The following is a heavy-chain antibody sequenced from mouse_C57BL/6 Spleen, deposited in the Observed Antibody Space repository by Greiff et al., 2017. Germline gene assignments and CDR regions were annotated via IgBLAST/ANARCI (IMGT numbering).Heavy chain of an antibody. J-gene: IGHJ4*01. CDR3: ASFTTVVAGAMDY. V-gene: IGHV2-9-1*01. CDR2: IWTGGGT. Sequence: VQLVESGPGLVAPSQSLSITCTVSGFSLTSYAISWVRQPPGKGLEWLGVIWTGGGTNYNSALKSRLSISKDNSKSQVFLKMNSLQTDDTARYYCASFTTVVAGAMDYWGQGTSVTVSS. D-gene: IGHD1-1*01. CDR1: GFSLTSYA.